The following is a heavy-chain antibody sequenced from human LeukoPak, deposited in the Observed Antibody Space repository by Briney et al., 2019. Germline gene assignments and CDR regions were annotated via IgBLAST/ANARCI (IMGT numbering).Heavy chain of an antibody. D-gene: IGHD3-22*01. CDR3: AKDLSSAITSALVLDV. CDR1: GFTFDDYA. V-gene: IGHV3-9*01. CDR2: ITWNRDNI. Sequence: GGSLRLSCKVSGFTFDDYAMHWVRHTPGKGLEWVSGITWNRDNIGYGDSVKGRFTISRDNVKNVLYLQMNSLRPEDTALYYCAKDLSSAITSALVLDVWGQGTTVTVSS. J-gene: IGHJ6*02.